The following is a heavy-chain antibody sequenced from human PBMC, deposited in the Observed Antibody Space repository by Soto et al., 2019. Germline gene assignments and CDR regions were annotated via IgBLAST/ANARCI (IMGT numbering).Heavy chain of an antibody. J-gene: IGHJ3*02. D-gene: IGHD2-15*01. Sequence: HPGGSLRLSCEASGFIFSNYGMHWVRQAPGKGLEWVGVISYDGSNKYYAGSVKGRFTISRDNSKNTLYLQMNSLRDEDTAVYFCAKDLLVGVLVPDGFDIWGQGTMVTVSS. CDR3: AKDLLVGVLVPDGFDI. V-gene: IGHV3-30*18. CDR1: GFIFSNYG. CDR2: ISYDGSNK.